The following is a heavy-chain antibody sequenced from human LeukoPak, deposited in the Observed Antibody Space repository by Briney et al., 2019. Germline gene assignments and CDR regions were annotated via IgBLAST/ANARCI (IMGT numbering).Heavy chain of an antibody. V-gene: IGHV3-21*01. CDR1: GFKFSSYS. J-gene: IGHJ6*03. Sequence: MPGGSLRLSCAASGFKFSSYSMKWVRQAPGKGLEWVSFISSSSSYIYYADSLKGRFTISRDNAKNSLYLQMNSLRAEDTAVYYCARQQGYGDYQGRGRYYYYYMDVWGKGTTVTISS. D-gene: IGHD4-17*01. CDR2: ISSSSSYI. CDR3: ARQQGYGDYQGRGRYYYYYMDV.